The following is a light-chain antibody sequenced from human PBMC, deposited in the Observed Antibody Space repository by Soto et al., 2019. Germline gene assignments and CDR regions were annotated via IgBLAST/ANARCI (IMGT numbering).Light chain of an antibody. CDR3: QQRSNWPYT. J-gene: IGKJ2*01. CDR2: DAS. Sequence: EIVLTQSPATLSLSPGERATLSCRASQSVNSYLAWYQQSPGQAPRLLIYDASNRATGIPARFSGSGSGTDFTLTIGSLEPEDFAVYYCQQRSNWPYTFGQGTKLEIK. V-gene: IGKV3-11*01. CDR1: QSVNSY.